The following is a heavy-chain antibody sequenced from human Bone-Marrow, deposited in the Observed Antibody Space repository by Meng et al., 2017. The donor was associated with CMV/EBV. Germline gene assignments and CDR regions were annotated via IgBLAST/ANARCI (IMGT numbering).Heavy chain of an antibody. D-gene: IGHD2-2*01. CDR1: GGSISSSSYY. CDR2: IYYSGST. CDR3: AKGQNTRVYPDAFDL. J-gene: IGHJ3*01. V-gene: IGHV4-39*07. Sequence: SETLSLTCTVSGGSISSSSYYWGWIRQPPGKGLEWIGSIYYSGSTYYNPSLKSRVTISVDTSKNQFSLKLSSVTAADTAVYYCAKGQNTRVYPDAFDLWGQGTMVTVSS.